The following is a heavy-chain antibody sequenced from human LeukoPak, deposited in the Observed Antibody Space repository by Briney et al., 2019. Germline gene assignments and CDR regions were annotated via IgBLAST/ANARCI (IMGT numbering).Heavy chain of an antibody. Sequence: SETLSLTCAVYGGSFSGYYWSWIRQPPGKGLEGIGEINHSGSTNYNQSLKSRVTISVDTSKNQFSLKLSSVTAADTAVYYCARGSCSGGSCYLGYWGQGTLVTVSS. J-gene: IGHJ4*02. V-gene: IGHV4-34*01. CDR1: GGSFSGYY. CDR2: INHSGST. D-gene: IGHD2-15*01. CDR3: ARGSCSGGSCYLGY.